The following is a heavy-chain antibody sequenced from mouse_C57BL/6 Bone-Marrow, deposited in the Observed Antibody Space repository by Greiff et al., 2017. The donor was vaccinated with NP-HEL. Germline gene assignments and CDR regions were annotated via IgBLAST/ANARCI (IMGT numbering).Heavy chain of an antibody. CDR3: ARGYYGSSPWFAY. V-gene: IGHV5-17*01. D-gene: IGHD1-1*01. CDR2: ISSGSSTI. J-gene: IGHJ3*01. Sequence: EVQLQQSGGGLVKPGGSLKLSCAASGFTFSDYGMHWVRQAPEKGLEWVAYISSGSSTIYYADTVKGRFTISRDNAKNTLFLQMTSLRSEDTAMYYCARGYYGSSPWFAYWGQGTLVTVSA. CDR1: GFTFSDYG.